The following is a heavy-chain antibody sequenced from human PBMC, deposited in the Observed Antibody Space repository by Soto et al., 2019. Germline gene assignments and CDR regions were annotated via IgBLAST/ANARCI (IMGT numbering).Heavy chain of an antibody. D-gene: IGHD2-2*01. V-gene: IGHV1-46*01. CDR3: AREAAPAPTPYSYYGMDV. J-gene: IGHJ6*01. Sequence: ASVKVSCKASGYTFTSYYMHWVRQAPGQGLEWMGIINPSGGSTSYAQKFQGRVTMTRDTSTSTVYMELSSLRSEDTAVYYCAREAAPAPTPYSYYGMDVWGQGTTVSVSS. CDR1: GYTFTSYY. CDR2: INPSGGST.